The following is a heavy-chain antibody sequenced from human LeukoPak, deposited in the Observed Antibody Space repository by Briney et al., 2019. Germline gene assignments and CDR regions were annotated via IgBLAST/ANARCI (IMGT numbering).Heavy chain of an antibody. CDR3: ARDSSGWYRWFDP. D-gene: IGHD6-19*01. CDR1: GGSISSSRDY. J-gene: IGHJ5*02. CDR2: IYYSGST. Sequence: PSKTLSLTCTVSGGSISSSRDYWAWIRQPPGKGLEWIANIYYSGSTYYSPSLKSRVTISVDTSKNQFFLKLSSVTAADTAVYYCARDSSGWYRWFDPWGQGTLVTVSS. V-gene: IGHV4-39*07.